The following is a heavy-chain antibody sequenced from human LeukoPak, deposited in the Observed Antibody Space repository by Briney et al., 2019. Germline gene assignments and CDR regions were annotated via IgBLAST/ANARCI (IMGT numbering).Heavy chain of an antibody. CDR3: AREVRYFDWLIDY. Sequence: SETLSLTCTVSGGSISSYYWSWIRQPPGKGLEWLGYIYYSGSTNYNPSLKSRVTISVDTSKNQFSLKLSSVTAADTAVYYCAREVRYFDWLIDYWGQGTLVTVSS. CDR2: IYYSGST. D-gene: IGHD3-9*01. V-gene: IGHV4-59*12. CDR1: GGSISSYY. J-gene: IGHJ4*02.